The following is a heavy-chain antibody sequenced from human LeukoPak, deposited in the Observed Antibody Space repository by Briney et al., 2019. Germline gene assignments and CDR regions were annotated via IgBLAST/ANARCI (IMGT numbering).Heavy chain of an antibody. V-gene: IGHV1-18*01. CDR2: ISAYNGNT. Sequence: ASVKVSCKASGYTFTSYGISWVRQAPGQGLEWRGWISAYNGNTNYAQKLQGRVTMTTDTSTSTAYMELRSLRSDDTAVYYCARGSRMTTVTRYYYYYYGMDVWGQGTTVTVSS. CDR3: ARGSRMTTVTRYYYYYYGMDV. J-gene: IGHJ6*02. CDR1: GYTFTSYG. D-gene: IGHD4-11*01.